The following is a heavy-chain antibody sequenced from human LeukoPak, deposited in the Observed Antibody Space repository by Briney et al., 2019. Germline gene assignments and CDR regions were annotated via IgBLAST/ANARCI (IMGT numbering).Heavy chain of an antibody. V-gene: IGHV3-48*01. CDR2: ITDSCDTT. J-gene: IGHJ4*02. CDR3: ARGGTWIQLCDY. D-gene: IGHD5-18*01. CDR1: GFTFSSYS. Sequence: GGSLRLSCAASGFTFSSYSMNWVRQAPGKGLEWVSTITDSCDTTSSAYSVTGRFTISRDNSKNTLSLQMNSLRAEDTAVYYCARGGTWIQLCDYWGQGTLVTVSS.